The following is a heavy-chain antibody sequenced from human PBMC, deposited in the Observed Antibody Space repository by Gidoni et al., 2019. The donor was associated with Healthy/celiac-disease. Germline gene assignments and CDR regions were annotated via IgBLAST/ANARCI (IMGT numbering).Heavy chain of an antibody. J-gene: IGHJ4*02. CDR3: ARGRATVVTPYGSSQKYYFDY. V-gene: IGHV6-1*01. Sequence: QQSGPGLVKPSQTLSLTCAISGDSVSSNSAAWNWIRQSPSRGLEWLGRTYYRSKWYNDYAVAVKSRITINPDTSKNQFSLQLNSVTPEDTAVYYCARGRATVVTPYGSSQKYYFDYWGQGTLVTVSS. CDR2: TYYRSKWYN. CDR1: GDSVSSNSAA. D-gene: IGHD4-17*01.